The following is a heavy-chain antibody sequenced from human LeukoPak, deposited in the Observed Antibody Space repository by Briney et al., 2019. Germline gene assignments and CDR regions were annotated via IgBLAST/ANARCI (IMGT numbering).Heavy chain of an antibody. D-gene: IGHD7-27*01. CDR1: GDTVSTYTAN. CDR3: ARVSRGRDPTGEPTFYFDS. V-gene: IGHV6-1*01. J-gene: IGHJ4*02. Sequence: SQTLSLTCAISGDTVSTYTANWNWIRQSPSRGLEWLGRTYYRCKWYNDYAGSVKSRITINPDTSKNQFSLQLSSVTPEDTAVYYCARVSRGRDPTGEPTFYFDSWGQGTLVTVSS. CDR2: TYYRCKWYN.